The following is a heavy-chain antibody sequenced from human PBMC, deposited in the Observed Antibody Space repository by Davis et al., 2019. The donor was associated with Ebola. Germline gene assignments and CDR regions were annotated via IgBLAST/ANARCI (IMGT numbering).Heavy chain of an antibody. Sequence: PSETLSLTCTVSGYSISSGYYWGWIRQPPGKGLEWIGSIYYSGSTYYNPSLKSRVTISVDTSKNQFSLKLSSVTAADTAVYYCARQRRVVVLDYFDYWGQGTLVTVSS. CDR2: IYYSGST. CDR1: GYSISSGYY. J-gene: IGHJ4*02. V-gene: IGHV4-38-2*02. CDR3: ARQRRVVVLDYFDY. D-gene: IGHD2-15*01.